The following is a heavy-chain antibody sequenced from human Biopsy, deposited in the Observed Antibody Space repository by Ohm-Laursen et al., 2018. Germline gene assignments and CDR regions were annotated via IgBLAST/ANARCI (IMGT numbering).Heavy chain of an antibody. CDR1: GGSTSSGGSY. D-gene: IGHD3-22*01. CDR2: IFNSANT. J-gene: IGHJ5*02. Sequence: TLSLTCTVSGGSTSSGGSYWRWIRQRPGKGLEWIGYIFNSANTYYNPSLKNLITISGDTSKNQFSLKLNSVTAADTAVYYCARGDYFDSNGYFWFDPWGQGTLVTVSS. CDR3: ARGDYFDSNGYFWFDP. V-gene: IGHV4-31*01.